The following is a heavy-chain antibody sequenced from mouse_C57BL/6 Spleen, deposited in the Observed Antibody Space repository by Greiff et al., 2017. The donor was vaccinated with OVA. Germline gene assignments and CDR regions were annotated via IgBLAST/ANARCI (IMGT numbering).Heavy chain of an antibody. CDR2: INPSSGYT. D-gene: IGHD2-3*01. Sequence: QVQLQQSGAELAKPGASVKLSCKASGYTFTSYWMHWVKQRPGQGLEWIGYINPSSGYTKYNQKFKDKATLIADKSSSTAYMQLSSLTYEDSAVYDCARDDGYPYYAMDDWGQGTSVTVSS. CDR1: GYTFTSYW. J-gene: IGHJ4*01. V-gene: IGHV1-7*01. CDR3: ARDDGYPYYAMDD.